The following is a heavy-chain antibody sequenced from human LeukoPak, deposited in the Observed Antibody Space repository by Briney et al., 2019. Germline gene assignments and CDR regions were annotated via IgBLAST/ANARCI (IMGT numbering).Heavy chain of an antibody. CDR2: IYYSGST. V-gene: IGHV4-39*01. CDR1: GGSISSSSYY. Sequence: SETLSLTCTVSGGSISSSSYYWGWIRQPPGKGLEWIGSIYYSGSTYYNPSLKSRVTISVDTSKNQFSLKLSSVTAADTAVYYCASHLRLRCFDWPRRKAVAAPFDYWGQGTLVTVSS. D-gene: IGHD3-9*01. CDR3: ASHLRLRCFDWPRRKAVAAPFDY. J-gene: IGHJ4*02.